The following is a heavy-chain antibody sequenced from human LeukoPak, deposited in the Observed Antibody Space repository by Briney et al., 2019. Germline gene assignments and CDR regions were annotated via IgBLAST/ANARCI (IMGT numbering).Heavy chain of an antibody. V-gene: IGHV3-74*01. Sequence: GGSLRLSCAASGLTFSSYWMHWVRQAPGKGLVWVSRINSDGSSTSYADSVKGRFTISRDNAKNTLYLQMNSLRAEDTAVYYCARDLVSSGWYADNWFDPWGQGTLVTVSS. CDR3: ARDLVSSGWYADNWFDP. J-gene: IGHJ5*02. D-gene: IGHD6-19*01. CDR1: GLTFSSYW. CDR2: INSDGSST.